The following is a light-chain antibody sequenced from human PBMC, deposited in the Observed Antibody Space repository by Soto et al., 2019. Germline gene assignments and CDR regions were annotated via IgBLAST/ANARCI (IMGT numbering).Light chain of an antibody. CDR3: QQYDFYST. CDR1: RSISSW. J-gene: IGKJ1*01. CDR2: KAS. V-gene: IGKV1-5*03. Sequence: DIQMTQSPSTLSASVGGTVTITCRASRSISSWLAWYQQKPGIAPKLLIYKASTLHSGVPSRFRGSGYGTDFTLTISRLQPDDSATYYCQQYDFYSTFGQGPKVEI.